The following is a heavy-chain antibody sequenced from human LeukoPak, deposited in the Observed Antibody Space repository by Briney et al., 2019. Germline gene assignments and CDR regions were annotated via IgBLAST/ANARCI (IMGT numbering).Heavy chain of an antibody. J-gene: IGHJ6*03. CDR3: ARVGYNSGLYYYYYYMGV. CDR2: IIPIFGTA. D-gene: IGHD5-24*01. Sequence: SVKVSCRASGGTFSSYAISWVRQAPGQGLEWMGGIIPIFGTANYAQKFQGRVTITADESTSTAYMELSSLRSEDTAVYYCARVGYNSGLYYYYYYMGVWGKGTTVTVSS. V-gene: IGHV1-69*01. CDR1: GGTFSSYA.